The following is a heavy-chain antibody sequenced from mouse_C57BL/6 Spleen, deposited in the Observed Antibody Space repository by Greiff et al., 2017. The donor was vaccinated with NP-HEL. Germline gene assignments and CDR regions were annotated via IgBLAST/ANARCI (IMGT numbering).Heavy chain of an antibody. CDR2: INYDGSST. V-gene: IGHV5-16*01. J-gene: IGHJ1*03. D-gene: IGHD2-5*01. CDR1: GFTFSDYY. Sequence: EVMLVESEGGLVQPGSSMKLSCTASGFTFSDYYMAWVRQVPEKGLEWVANINYDGSSTYYLDSLKSRFIISRDNAKNILYLQMSSLKSEDTATYYCARVYSNYAYFDVWGTGTTVTVSS. CDR3: ARVYSNYAYFDV.